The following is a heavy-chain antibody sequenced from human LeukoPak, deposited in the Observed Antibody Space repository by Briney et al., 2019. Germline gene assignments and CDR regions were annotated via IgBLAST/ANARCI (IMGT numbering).Heavy chain of an antibody. J-gene: IGHJ4*02. CDR2: IYYSGST. CDR3: ARGPLAAAGTFDY. V-gene: IGHV4-59*01. Sequence: GSLRLSCAASGFTFSSYWMSWVRQAPGKGLEWIGYIYYSGSTNYNPSLKSRVTISVDTSKNQFSLKLSSVTAADTAVYYCARGPLAAAGTFDYWGQGTLVTVSS. D-gene: IGHD6-13*01. CDR1: GFTFSSYW.